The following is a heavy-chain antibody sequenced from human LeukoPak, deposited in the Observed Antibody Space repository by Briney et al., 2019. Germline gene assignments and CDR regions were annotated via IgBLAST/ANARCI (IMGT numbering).Heavy chain of an antibody. CDR3: ARVIRSSGWYVDF. CDR2: ITASGRTP. D-gene: IGHD6-19*01. Sequence: GGSLRLSCAASGFAFSDYAMSWVRQAPGKGLEWVSGITASGRTPFYADSVKGRFTISRDNSKNTLYLQMNSLKDEDTGVYYCARVIRSSGWYVDFWGQGILVTVSS. V-gene: IGHV3-23*01. J-gene: IGHJ4*02. CDR1: GFAFSDYA.